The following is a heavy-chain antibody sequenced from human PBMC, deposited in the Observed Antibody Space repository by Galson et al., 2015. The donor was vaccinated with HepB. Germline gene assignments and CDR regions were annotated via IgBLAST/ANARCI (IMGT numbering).Heavy chain of an antibody. V-gene: IGHV3-74*01. CDR3: ARGGRFTSYYSAMDV. CDR1: GFPFSTYW. CDR2: INSDGSST. Sequence: SLRLSCAASGFPFSTYWMHWVRQVPGKGPMWVSRINSDGSSTTYADAVEGRFTVSRDNSKNTLYLQMNSLRAEDTGVFYCARGGRFTSYYSAMDVWGQGTAVSVSS. D-gene: IGHD1-26*01. J-gene: IGHJ6*02.